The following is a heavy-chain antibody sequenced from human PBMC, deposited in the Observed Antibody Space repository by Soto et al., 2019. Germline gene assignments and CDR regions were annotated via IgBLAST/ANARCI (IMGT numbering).Heavy chain of an antibody. CDR1: GYTFTSYD. CDR3: ASADDSSGYYLRDYYYGMDV. D-gene: IGHD3-22*01. J-gene: IGHJ6*02. V-gene: IGHV1-8*01. CDR2: MNPNSGNT. Sequence: QVQLVQSWAEVKKPGASVKVSCKASGYTFTSYDINWVRQATGQGLEWMGWMNPNSGNTGYAQKFQGRFTMTRNTSISTAYMELSSLRSEDTAVYYCASADDSSGYYLRDYYYGMDVWGQGTTVTVSS.